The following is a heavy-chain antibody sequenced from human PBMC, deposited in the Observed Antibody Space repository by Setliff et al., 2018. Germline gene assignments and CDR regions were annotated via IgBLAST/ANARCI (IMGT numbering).Heavy chain of an antibody. CDR3: VRDLHWGFDY. CDR2: ISGSGIST. CDR1: GFTFGDFA. J-gene: IGHJ4*02. Sequence: PGGSLRLSCAASGFTFGDFAMTWVRQAPGKGLEWVSTISGSGISTYYADSVKGRFLISRDNSRNTVYLQLNSLRAEDTAVYYCVRDLHWGFDYWGLGTLVTVSS. D-gene: IGHD7-27*01. V-gene: IGHV3-23*01.